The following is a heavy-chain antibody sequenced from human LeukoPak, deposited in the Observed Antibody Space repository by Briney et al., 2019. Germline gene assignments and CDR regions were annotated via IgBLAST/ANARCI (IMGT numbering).Heavy chain of an antibody. V-gene: IGHV1-69*04. Sequence: SVKVSCKASGGTFSSYAISWVRQAPGQGLEWMGRIIPILGIANYAQKFQGRVTITADKSTSTAYMELSSLRSEDTAVYYCARSGIAAAGTAFVYWGQGTLVSVPS. J-gene: IGHJ4*02. CDR3: ARSGIAAAGTAFVY. D-gene: IGHD6-13*01. CDR2: IIPILGIA. CDR1: GGTFSSYA.